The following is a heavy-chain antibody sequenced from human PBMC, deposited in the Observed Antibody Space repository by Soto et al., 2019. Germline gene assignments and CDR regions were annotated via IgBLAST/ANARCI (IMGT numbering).Heavy chain of an antibody. CDR1: GFTFSDYA. D-gene: IGHD3-22*01. Sequence: GGSLRLSCAASGFTFSDYALHWVRQAPGKRLEWVSIISFDGTNNYYADFVQGRFTISRDNSKNTLFLQMNSLRAEDTAVYFCARGAEAPYYDSPLDYWGQGTLVTVSS. CDR3: ARGAEAPYYDSPLDY. V-gene: IGHV3-30-3*01. J-gene: IGHJ4*02. CDR2: ISFDGTNN.